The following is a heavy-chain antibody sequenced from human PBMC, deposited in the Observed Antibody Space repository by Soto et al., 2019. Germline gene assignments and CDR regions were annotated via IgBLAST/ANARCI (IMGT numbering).Heavy chain of an antibody. J-gene: IGHJ6*02. Sequence: GSLRLSCAASGFAFNSYWMSWVRQAPGKGLEWVANIKGDGSDKYYVDSVKGRFTISRDNARNSLYLQMNSLRAEDTAMYYCARNEPSYTYGMTGWGQGTTVTVSS. CDR2: IKGDGSDK. CDR3: ARNEPSYTYGMTG. D-gene: IGHD4-4*01. CDR1: GFAFNSYW. V-gene: IGHV3-7*01.